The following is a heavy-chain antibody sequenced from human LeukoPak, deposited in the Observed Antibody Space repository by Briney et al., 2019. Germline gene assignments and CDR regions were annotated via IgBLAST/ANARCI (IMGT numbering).Heavy chain of an antibody. V-gene: IGHV3-23*01. CDR1: GFTFSSYA. CDR2: ISGSGGST. J-gene: IGHJ2*01. CDR3: AKDPPKQLVETPWYFDL. Sequence: PGGSLRLSCAASGFTFSSYAMSWVRQAPGKGLEWVSAISGSGGSTYYADSVKGRFTISRDNSKNTLYLQMNSLRAEDTAVYYCAKDPPKQLVETPWYFDLWGRGTLVTVSS. D-gene: IGHD6-6*01.